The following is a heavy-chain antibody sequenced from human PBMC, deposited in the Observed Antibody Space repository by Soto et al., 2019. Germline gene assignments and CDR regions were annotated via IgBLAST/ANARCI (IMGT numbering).Heavy chain of an antibody. Sequence: QVQLQQWGAGLLKPSETLSLTCAVYGGSFSGYYWSWIRQPPGQGLEWIGEINHSGSTNYNPSLKSRVTISVDTSKNQFSLKLSSVTAADTAVYYCARAGCKNSSWYSWFDPWGQGTLVTVSS. CDR3: ARAGCKNSSWYSWFDP. D-gene: IGHD6-13*01. CDR2: INHSGST. CDR1: GGSFSGYY. V-gene: IGHV4-34*01. J-gene: IGHJ5*02.